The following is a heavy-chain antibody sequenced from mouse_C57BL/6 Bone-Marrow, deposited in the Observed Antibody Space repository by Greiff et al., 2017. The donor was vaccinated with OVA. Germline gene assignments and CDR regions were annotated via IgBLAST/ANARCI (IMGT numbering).Heavy chain of an antibody. CDR1: GYSITSGYY. CDR3: ARGGYGSSYYSSY. J-gene: IGHJ2*01. D-gene: IGHD1-1*01. CDR2: ISYDGSN. V-gene: IGHV3-6*01. Sequence: ESGPGLVKPSQSLSLTCSVTGYSITSGYYWNWIRQFPGNKLEWMGYISYDGSNNYNPSLKNRISITRDTSKNQFFLKFNSVTTEDTATYYCARGGYGSSYYSSYWGQGTTLTVSS.